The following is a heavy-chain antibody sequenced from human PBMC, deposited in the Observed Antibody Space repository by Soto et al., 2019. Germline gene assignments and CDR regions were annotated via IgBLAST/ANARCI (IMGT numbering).Heavy chain of an antibody. CDR2: MYYSGST. V-gene: IGHV4-59*01. CDR3: ARDRLANWCDR. D-gene: IGHD3-9*01. J-gene: IGHJ5*02. CDR1: GGSISTYY. Sequence: ETLSLTCTVSGGSISTYYWNWIRQPPGKGLEWIGYMYYSGSTNYNPSLKSRVTISLDTSKNQFSLKLSSVTAADTAVYYCARDRLANWCDRWGQGCLVTVSS.